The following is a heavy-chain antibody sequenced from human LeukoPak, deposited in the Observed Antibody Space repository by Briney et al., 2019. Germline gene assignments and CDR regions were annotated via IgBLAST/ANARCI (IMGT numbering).Heavy chain of an antibody. Sequence: SQTLSLTCTVSGGSISSGDYYWSWIRQPPGKGLEWIAYMYYSGSTYYNPSLKSRVTMSADTSKNQLSLKLSSVTAADTAVYYCARDHRIYGSGRPSIDYWGQGTLVTVSS. CDR1: GGSISSGDYY. CDR2: MYYSGST. D-gene: IGHD3-10*01. V-gene: IGHV4-30-4*01. J-gene: IGHJ4*02. CDR3: ARDHRIYGSGRPSIDY.